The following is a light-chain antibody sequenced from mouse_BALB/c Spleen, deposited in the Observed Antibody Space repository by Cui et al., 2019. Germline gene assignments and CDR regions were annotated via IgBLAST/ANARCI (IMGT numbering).Light chain of an antibody. CDR3: QQRSSYPLT. V-gene: IGKV4-57*01. J-gene: IGKJ5*01. CDR2: STS. Sequence: QIVLTQSSAIMFASPGEKVTITCSASSSVRYMQWFQQKPCTSPKLWIYSTSNLASGVPARFSGSGSGTSYSLTISGMEAEDAATYYCQQRSSYPLTFGAGTKLELK. CDR1: SSVRY.